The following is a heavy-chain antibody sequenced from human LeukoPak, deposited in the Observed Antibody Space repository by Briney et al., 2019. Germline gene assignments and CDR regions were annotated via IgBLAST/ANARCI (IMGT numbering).Heavy chain of an antibody. V-gene: IGHV3-23*01. CDR3: AKGYGSSVYASFDW. D-gene: IGHD3-22*01. J-gene: IGHJ4*02. CDR1: GFTFSSYA. CDR2: ISGSGDST. Sequence: GGSLRLSCAASGFTFSSYAMSWVRKAPGKGLEWVSGISGSGDSTHYADSVKGRFTISRDDSKTTLYLQMNSLRAEDAAGYYCAKGYGSSVYASFDWWGQGTLVTVSS.